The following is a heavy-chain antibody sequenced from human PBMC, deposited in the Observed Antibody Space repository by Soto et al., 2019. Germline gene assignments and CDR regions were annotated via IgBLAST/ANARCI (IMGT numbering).Heavy chain of an antibody. CDR3: ATMGTPATGLYYFDY. CDR2: ISYRGSA. J-gene: IGHJ4*02. V-gene: IGHV4-30-4*01. Sequence: QVQLQESGPGLVKPSQTLSLTCTVSGGSISSGNYYWSWIRQPPGKGLEWTGFISYRGSAYYNPSLKSRVTISVDTSKNQFSLNLSFVTAADTAVYYCATMGTPATGLYYFDYWGQGTLVTVSS. D-gene: IGHD2-15*01. CDR1: GGSISSGNYY.